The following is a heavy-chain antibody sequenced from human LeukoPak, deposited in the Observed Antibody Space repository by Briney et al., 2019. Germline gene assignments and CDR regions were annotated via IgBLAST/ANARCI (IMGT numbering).Heavy chain of an antibody. V-gene: IGHV3-48*04. CDR1: GFTFSNYG. D-gene: IGHD3-10*01. Sequence: GGSLRLSCAASGFTFSNYGFHWVRQAPGKGLEWVSYISSSSSTIYYADSVKGRFTISRDNAKNSLYLQMNSLRAEDTAVYYCARAYYYGSGSYHPFDPWGQGTLVTVSS. CDR3: ARAYYYGSGSYHPFDP. CDR2: ISSSSSTI. J-gene: IGHJ5*02.